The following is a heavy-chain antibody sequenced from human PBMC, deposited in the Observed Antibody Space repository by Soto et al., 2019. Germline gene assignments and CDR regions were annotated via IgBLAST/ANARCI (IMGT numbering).Heavy chain of an antibody. CDR3: ARTSGFDS. J-gene: IGHJ4*02. V-gene: IGHV4-34*01. CDR2: INHSGST. Sequence: QVQLQQWGAGLLKPSETLSLTCAVYGGSFSAYYWSWIRQPPGKGLEWIGEINHSGSTNYNPSLKSRVTISEDASKNQFPLRLSSVPAADRAVYSWARTSGFDSWGQGTLATVPS. CDR1: GGSFSAYY.